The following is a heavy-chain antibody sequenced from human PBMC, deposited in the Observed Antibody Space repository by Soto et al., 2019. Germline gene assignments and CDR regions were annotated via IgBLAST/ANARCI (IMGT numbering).Heavy chain of an antibody. J-gene: IGHJ3*01. CDR1: GFTFSSYA. V-gene: IGHV3-23*01. D-gene: IGHD6-19*01. Sequence: GGSLRLSCAASGFTFSSYAMNWVRQAPGKGLECVSVISGSGGSAYYADSVQGRFTISRDNSKNTLYMQMNSLRDEDTATYYCVREGSGWNSRGSFDFWGRGKMVTVSS. CDR3: VREGSGWNSRGSFDF. CDR2: ISGSGGSA.